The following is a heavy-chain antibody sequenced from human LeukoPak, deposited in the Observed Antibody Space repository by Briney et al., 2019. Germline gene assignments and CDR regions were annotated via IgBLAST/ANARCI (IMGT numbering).Heavy chain of an antibody. V-gene: IGHV1-18*01. CDR2: ISANTGNT. Sequence: ASVKVSCKASGYRFTSYGISWVRQAPGQGLEWMGWISANTGNTNYAQKLQGRVTMTTDTSTSTAYMELRSLRSDDTAVYYCARGSSMIVVGNWFDPWGQGTLVTVSS. CDR1: GYRFTSYG. D-gene: IGHD3-22*01. J-gene: IGHJ5*02. CDR3: ARGSSMIVVGNWFDP.